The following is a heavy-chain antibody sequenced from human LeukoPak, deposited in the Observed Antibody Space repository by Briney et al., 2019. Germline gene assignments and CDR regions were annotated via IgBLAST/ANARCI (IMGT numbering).Heavy chain of an antibody. J-gene: IGHJ4*02. CDR2: THYSGST. Sequence: SETLSLTCSVSGGSISSNYWSWIRQPPGKGLEWLGYTHYSGSTNYNPSLKSRVLISVDSSKNQFSLKLTSVTAADTAVYYCARYDLLTGSYFEYWGQGTLVTVSS. CDR1: GGSISSNY. CDR3: ARYDLLTGSYFEY. V-gene: IGHV4-59*13. D-gene: IGHD3-9*01.